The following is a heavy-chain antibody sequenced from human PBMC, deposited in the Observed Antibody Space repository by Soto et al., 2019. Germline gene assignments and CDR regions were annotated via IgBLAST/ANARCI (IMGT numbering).Heavy chain of an antibody. CDR1: GYSFTSYY. CDR2: INPSGGST. J-gene: IGHJ4*02. CDR3: AGDHSRHYYFDY. V-gene: IGHV1-46*01. Sequence: ASVKVSCKASGYSFTSYYMHWVRQAPGQGLEWMGIINPSGGSTSYAQKFQGRVTMTRDTSTSTVYMELSSLRSEDTAVYYCAGDHSRHYYFDYWGQGTLVTVSS. D-gene: IGHD1-26*01.